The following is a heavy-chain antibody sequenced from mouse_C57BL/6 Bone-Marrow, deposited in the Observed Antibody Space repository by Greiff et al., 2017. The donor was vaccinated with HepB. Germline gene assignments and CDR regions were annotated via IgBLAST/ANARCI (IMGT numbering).Heavy chain of an antibody. J-gene: IGHJ1*03. D-gene: IGHD2-1*01. CDR2: ISDGGSYT. Sequence: EVQVVESGGGLVKPGGSLKLSCAASGFTFSSYAMSWVRQTPEKRLEWVATISDGGSYTYYPDNVKGRFTISRDNAKNNLYLQMSHLKSEDTAMYYCARDGGVNWYFDVWGTGTTVTVSS. V-gene: IGHV5-4*01. CDR3: ARDGGVNWYFDV. CDR1: GFTFSSYA.